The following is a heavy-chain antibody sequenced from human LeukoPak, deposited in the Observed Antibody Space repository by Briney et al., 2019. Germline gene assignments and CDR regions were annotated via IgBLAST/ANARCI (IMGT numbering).Heavy chain of an antibody. Sequence: SETLSLTCTVSSGPISNYYWSWIRQPAGKGLEWIGRVYNSGSTNYNPSLKCRVTMSVGTSKNQFYLNLRSVTAADTAVYYCAGVANYRSGERLDYWGQGTLVTVSS. CDR3: AGVANYRSGERLDY. D-gene: IGHD4/OR15-4a*01. V-gene: IGHV4-4*07. J-gene: IGHJ4*02. CDR1: SGPISNYY. CDR2: VYNSGST.